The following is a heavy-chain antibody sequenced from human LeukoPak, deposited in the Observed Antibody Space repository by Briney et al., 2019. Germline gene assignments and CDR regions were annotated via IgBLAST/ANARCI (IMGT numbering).Heavy chain of an antibody. Sequence: GGSLRLSCAASGFTFSSYGMHWVRQAPGKGLEWVAVIWYDGSNKYYADSVKGRFTIPRDNSKNTLYLQMNSLRAEDTAVYYCARVHQNYDFWSGSDIRADGSYYYYMDVWGKGTTVTVSS. CDR2: IWYDGSNK. V-gene: IGHV3-33*01. D-gene: IGHD3-3*01. CDR1: GFTFSSYG. J-gene: IGHJ6*03. CDR3: ARVHQNYDFWSGSDIRADGSYYYYMDV.